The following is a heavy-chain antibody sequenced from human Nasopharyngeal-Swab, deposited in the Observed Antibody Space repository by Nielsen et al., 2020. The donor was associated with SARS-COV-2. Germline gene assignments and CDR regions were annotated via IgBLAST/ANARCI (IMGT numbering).Heavy chain of an antibody. D-gene: IGHD2-15*01. V-gene: IGHV4-34*01. CDR2: INDRGSV. Sequence: SETLSLTCVVFGGTLNGFHWKWIRQPPGKGLEWIGEINDRGSVNYDPSLRSRVTISAATSNIQFSLKLNSVAAADTAVYYCARGQDAYYYMDVWGEGTTVTVSS. CDR3: ARGQDAYYYMDV. J-gene: IGHJ6*03. CDR1: GGTLNGFH.